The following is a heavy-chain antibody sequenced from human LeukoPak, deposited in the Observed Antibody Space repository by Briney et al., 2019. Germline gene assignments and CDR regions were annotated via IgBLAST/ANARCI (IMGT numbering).Heavy chain of an antibody. CDR2: ISGSGGST. D-gene: IGHD6-6*01. CDR1: GFTFSSYA. CDR3: AKDGAARPDYYYGMDV. V-gene: IGHV3-23*01. Sequence: GGSLRLSCAASGFTFSSYAMSWVRQAPGKGLEWVSAISGSGGSTYYADSVKGRFTISRDNSKNTLYLQMNSLRAEDTAVYYCAKDGAARPDYYYGMDVWGQGTTVTVS. J-gene: IGHJ6*02.